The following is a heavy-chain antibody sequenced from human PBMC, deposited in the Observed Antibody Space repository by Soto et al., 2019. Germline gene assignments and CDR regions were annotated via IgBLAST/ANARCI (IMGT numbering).Heavy chain of an antibody. Sequence: QVQLVQSGAEVKKPGASVKVSCKASGYTFTSYGISWVRQAPGQGLEWMGWISAYNGNTKYAQKLQGRVTMTTDTTKSTDYMELRSLRSEDTAVYYCASDLAVALIDYWGQGTLVTVSS. CDR2: ISAYNGNT. J-gene: IGHJ4*02. CDR1: GYTFTSYG. V-gene: IGHV1-18*01. D-gene: IGHD6-19*01. CDR3: ASDLAVALIDY.